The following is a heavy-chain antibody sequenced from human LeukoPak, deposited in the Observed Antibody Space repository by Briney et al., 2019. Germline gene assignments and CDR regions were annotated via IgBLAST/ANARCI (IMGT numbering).Heavy chain of an antibody. Sequence: GGSLRLSCAASEFTFSSYAMSWVRQAPGKGLEWVSAISGSGGSTYYADSVKGRFTISRDNSKNTLYLQMNSLRAEDTAVYYCAKDWQLWFGDEEGHFDYWGQGILVTVSS. J-gene: IGHJ4*02. D-gene: IGHD3-10*01. CDR3: AKDWQLWFGDEEGHFDY. CDR2: ISGSGGST. CDR1: EFTFSSYA. V-gene: IGHV3-23*01.